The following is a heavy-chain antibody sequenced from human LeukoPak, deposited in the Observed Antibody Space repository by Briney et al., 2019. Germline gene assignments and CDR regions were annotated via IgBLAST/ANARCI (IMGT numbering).Heavy chain of an antibody. CDR3: AKDSSVYYYDSRNFDY. CDR1: GFTFSSYG. J-gene: IGHJ4*02. CDR2: IRYDGSNK. V-gene: IGHV3-30*02. D-gene: IGHD3-22*01. Sequence: PGGSLRLSCVASGFTFSSYGMHWVRQAPGKGLEGVAFIRYDGSNKYYADSVKGRFTISRDNSKNTLYLQMNSLRAEDTAVYYCAKDSSVYYYDSRNFDYWGQGTLVTVSS.